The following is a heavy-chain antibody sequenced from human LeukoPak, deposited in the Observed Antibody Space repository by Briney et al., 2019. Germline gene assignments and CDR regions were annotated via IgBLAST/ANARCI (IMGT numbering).Heavy chain of an antibody. CDR3: ARDRNYYDSSGRNYYYYYMDV. J-gene: IGHJ6*03. V-gene: IGHV3-20*04. CDR1: GFTFDDYG. Sequence: GGSLRLSCAASGFTFDDYGMSWVRQAPGKGLEWVSGINWNGGSTGYADSVKGRFTISRDNAKNSLYLQMNSLRAEDTAVYYCARDRNYYDSSGRNYYYYYMDVWGKGTTVTISS. CDR2: INWNGGST. D-gene: IGHD3-22*01.